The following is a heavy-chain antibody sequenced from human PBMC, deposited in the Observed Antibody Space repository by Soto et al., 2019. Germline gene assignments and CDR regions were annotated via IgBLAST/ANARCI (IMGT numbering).Heavy chain of an antibody. CDR2: IYSGGNT. CDR1: GFTVSSNY. D-gene: IGHD4-17*01. V-gene: IGHV3-66*01. CDR3: ARSQSYGDYSAFDY. J-gene: IGHJ4*02. Sequence: GGSLRLSCAASGFTVSSNYMSWVRQAPGKGLEWVSVIYSGGNTYYADSVKGRFTISRDNSKNTLYLQMNSLRADDTAVYYCARSQSYGDYSAFDYWGQGTLVTVSS.